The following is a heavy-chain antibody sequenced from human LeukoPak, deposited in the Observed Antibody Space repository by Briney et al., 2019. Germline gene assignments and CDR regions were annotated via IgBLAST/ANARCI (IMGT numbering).Heavy chain of an antibody. Sequence: ASVKVSCKASGYIFTGYYVHWVRQAPGQGLEWMGWINPNSGGTNYAQKFQGRVTMTRDTSISTAYMELSRLRSDDTAVYYCARVVRGYSYGRKWFDPWGQGTLVTVSS. CDR3: ARVVRGYSYGRKWFDP. CDR2: INPNSGGT. J-gene: IGHJ5*02. V-gene: IGHV1-2*02. D-gene: IGHD5-18*01. CDR1: GYIFTGYY.